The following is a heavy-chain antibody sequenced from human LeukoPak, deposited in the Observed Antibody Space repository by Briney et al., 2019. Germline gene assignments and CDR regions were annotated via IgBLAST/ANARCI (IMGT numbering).Heavy chain of an antibody. V-gene: IGHV3-23*01. J-gene: IGHJ4*02. Sequence: GRSLRLSCAASGLTFSRYAMRWVSQAPGRGLEGVSAISGSGYNTYYADSVKGRYTIPRDNSKNTLYLQMNSQRAEDTAVYYCAKDGSIAVAGTLGYWGQGTLVTVSS. CDR3: AKDGSIAVAGTLGY. D-gene: IGHD6-19*01. CDR1: GLTFSRYA. CDR2: ISGSGYNT.